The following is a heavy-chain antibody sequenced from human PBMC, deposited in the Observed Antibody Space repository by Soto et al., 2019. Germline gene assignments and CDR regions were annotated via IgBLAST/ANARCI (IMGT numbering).Heavy chain of an antibody. D-gene: IGHD6-6*01. CDR3: AKDRACGYSGSLQYGMDV. Sequence: PGGSLRLSCAASGFTFDDYTMHWVRQAPGKGLEWVSLISWDGGSTYYADSVKGRFTISRDNSKNSLYLQMNSLRTEDTALYYCAKDRACGYSGSLQYGMDVWGQGTTVTVSS. CDR2: ISWDGGST. J-gene: IGHJ6*02. CDR1: GFTFDDYT. V-gene: IGHV3-43*01.